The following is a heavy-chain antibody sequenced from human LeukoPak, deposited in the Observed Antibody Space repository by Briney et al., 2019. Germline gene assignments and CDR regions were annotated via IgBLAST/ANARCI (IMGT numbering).Heavy chain of an antibody. J-gene: IGHJ4*02. CDR1: GFTFSSYA. CDR3: AKDLYYYDSSGYDY. D-gene: IGHD3-22*01. Sequence: SGGSLRLSCAAFGFTFSSYAMSWVRQAPGKGLEWVSAISGSGGSTYYADSVKGRFTISRDNSKNTLYLQMNSLRAEDTAVYYCAKDLYYYDSSGYDYWGQGTLVTVSS. CDR2: ISGSGGST. V-gene: IGHV3-23*01.